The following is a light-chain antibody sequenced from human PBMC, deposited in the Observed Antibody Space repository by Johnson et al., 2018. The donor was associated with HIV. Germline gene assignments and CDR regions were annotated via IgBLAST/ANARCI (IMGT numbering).Light chain of an antibody. V-gene: IGLV1-51*02. CDR2: ENN. J-gene: IGLJ1*01. CDR3: GTWHSSLSTGGV. Sequence: VLTQPPSVSAAPGQKVTISCSGSSSNIGSTSVSWYQQLQGTAPKLLIYENNKRPSGIPDRFSGSKSVTSATLAITGLQTGDEADYYCGTWHSSLSTGGVFGSGTKVTVL. CDR1: SSNIGSTS.